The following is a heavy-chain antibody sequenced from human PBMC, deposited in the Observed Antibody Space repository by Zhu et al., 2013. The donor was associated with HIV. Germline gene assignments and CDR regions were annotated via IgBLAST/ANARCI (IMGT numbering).Heavy chain of an antibody. Sequence: QVQLVQSGAEVKEPGASVKVSCKASGYTFNDYYMHWVRQAPGQGLEWMGWINPNSGGTNYALKFQGRVTLTWDTSISTAYMELSRLTSDETALYYCARGGGNYRDYYYMDVWGKGTTVTVSS. V-gene: IGHV1-2*02. CDR1: GYTFNDYY. CDR3: ARGGGNYRDYYYMDV. J-gene: IGHJ6*03. D-gene: IGHD1-26*01. CDR2: INPNSGGT.